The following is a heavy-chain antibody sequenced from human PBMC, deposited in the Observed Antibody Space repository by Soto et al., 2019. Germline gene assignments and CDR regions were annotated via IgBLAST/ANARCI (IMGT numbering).Heavy chain of an antibody. Sequence: GGSLRLSCTASGFTFGDYAMSWFRQAPGKGLEWVGFIRSKAYGGTTEYAASVKGRFTISRDDSKSIAYLQMNSLKTEDTAVYYCTRDRTRLRKLSLDFDYWGQGTLVTVSS. CDR2: IRSKAYGGTT. J-gene: IGHJ4*02. CDR1: GFTFGDYA. CDR3: TRDRTRLRKLSLDFDY. V-gene: IGHV3-49*03. D-gene: IGHD3-16*02.